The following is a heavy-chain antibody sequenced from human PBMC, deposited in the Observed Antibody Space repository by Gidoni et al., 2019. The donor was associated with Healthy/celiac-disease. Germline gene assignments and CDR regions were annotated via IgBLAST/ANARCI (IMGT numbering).Heavy chain of an antibody. CDR1: GFTFSSYS. J-gene: IGHJ3*02. Sequence: EVQLVESGGGLVKPGGSLRLSCAASGFTFSSYSMHWVRQAPGKGLEWVSSISSSSSYIYYADSVKGRFTISRDNAKNSLYLQMNSLRAEDTAVYYCARSLPSPYCSSTSCYSLLGAFDIWGQGTMVTVSS. CDR2: ISSSSSYI. D-gene: IGHD2-2*02. CDR3: ARSLPSPYCSSTSCYSLLGAFDI. V-gene: IGHV3-21*01.